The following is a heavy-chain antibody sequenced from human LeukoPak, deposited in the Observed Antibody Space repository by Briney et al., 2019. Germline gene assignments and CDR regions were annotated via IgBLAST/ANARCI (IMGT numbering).Heavy chain of an antibody. CDR3: ARASSGTDY. D-gene: IGHD6-19*01. CDR2: VYHTGST. Sequence: SETLSLTCAVFGYSITSDHYWGWIRQPPGKGLEWIATVYHTGSTYYSPSLKSRVTISLDTSKNEFSLKLTSVTAADSAVYHCARASSGTDYWGQGTLVTVSS. J-gene: IGHJ4*02. V-gene: IGHV4-38-2*01. CDR1: GYSITSDHY.